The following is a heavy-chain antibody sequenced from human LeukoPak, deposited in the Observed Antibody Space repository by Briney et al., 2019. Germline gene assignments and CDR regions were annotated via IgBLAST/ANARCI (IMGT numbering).Heavy chain of an antibody. J-gene: IGHJ4*02. CDR1: GGSISSSSYY. V-gene: IGHV4-39*01. Sequence: SETLSPTCTVSGGSISSSSYYWGWIRQPPGKGLEWIGSIYYSGSTYYNPSLKSRVTISVDTSKNQFSLKLSSVTAADTAVYYCARVRAAMAYFDYWGQGTLVTVSS. CDR2: IYYSGST. D-gene: IGHD5-18*01. CDR3: ARVRAAMAYFDY.